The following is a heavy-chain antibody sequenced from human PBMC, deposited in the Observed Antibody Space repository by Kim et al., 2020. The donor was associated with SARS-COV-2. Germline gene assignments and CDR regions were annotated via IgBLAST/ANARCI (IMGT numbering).Heavy chain of an antibody. Sequence: ASVKVSCKASGYTFTSSHMHWLRQAPGQGLECMGWIHAGNGNTDFSHKFRGRVTITRDTSANTVYMEMNNLRSEDTALYFCATRGDALLSFNWGQGPLFTVS. CDR2: IHAGNGNT. CDR3: ATRGDALLSFN. CDR1: GYTFTSSH. V-gene: IGHV1-3*01. J-gene: IGHJ4*02. D-gene: IGHD3-16*01.